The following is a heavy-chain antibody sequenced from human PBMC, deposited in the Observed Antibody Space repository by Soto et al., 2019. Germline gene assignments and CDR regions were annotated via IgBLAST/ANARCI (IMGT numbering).Heavy chain of an antibody. CDR3: ARESHDNLTGPPWVGYFDR. D-gene: IGHD3-9*01. V-gene: IGHV4-34*01. CDR1: GGAFSGYY. J-gene: IGHJ2*01. Sequence: QVQLQQWGAGPLRPLETLSLTCGVSGGAFSGYYWAWIRQPPGKGLEWIGEINDRRTINYNPSLKSLGSISVTQSKNDYSLNLRSVTAADTAVYYCARESHDNLTGPPWVGYFDRWGRGTRVTVSS. CDR2: INDRRTI.